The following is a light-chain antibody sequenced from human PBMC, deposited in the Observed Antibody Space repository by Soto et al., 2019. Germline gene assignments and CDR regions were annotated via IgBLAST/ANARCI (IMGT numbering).Light chain of an antibody. CDR1: TRDVGGYNY. CDR3: SSYTSSSIVV. Sequence: QSVLTQPASVSGSPGQSITISCTGTTRDVGGYNYVSWYQQHPGKAPKLLIYDVSNRPSGVSNRFSDSKSGNTPSLTMSGLQAEDEADYYCSSYTSSSIVVFGGGTKLTVL. CDR2: DVS. J-gene: IGLJ2*01. V-gene: IGLV2-14*01.